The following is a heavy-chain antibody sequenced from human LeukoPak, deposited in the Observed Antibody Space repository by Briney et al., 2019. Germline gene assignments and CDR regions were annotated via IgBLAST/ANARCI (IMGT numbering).Heavy chain of an antibody. V-gene: IGHV3-48*01. D-gene: IGHD3-22*01. J-gene: IGHJ3*02. CDR3: ARDEVVNAFDI. CDR1: GFSFSNSG. CDR2: IDSSSATK. Sequence: GGSLRLSCAASGFSFSNSGMNWVRQAPGKGLEWVSYIDSSSATKNYADSVKGRFTISRDNAKNTLYLQMNSLRAEDTAVYYCARDEVVNAFDIWGQGTMVTVSS.